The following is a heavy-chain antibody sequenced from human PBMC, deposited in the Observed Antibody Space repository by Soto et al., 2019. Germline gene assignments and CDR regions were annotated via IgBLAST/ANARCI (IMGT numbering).Heavy chain of an antibody. CDR1: GFTFSSYA. D-gene: IGHD3-10*01. V-gene: IGHV3-23*01. Sequence: EVQLLESGGGLVQPGGSLRLSCAASGFTFSSYAMTWVRQAPGKGLEWVSGISDSGGSTYYADSVKGRFTISRDNSKNTLYLQMNSLRAEDTAVYYCANRAFESVYRGGYYYYFDYWGQGTLVTVSS. CDR3: ANRAFESVYRGGYYYYFDY. CDR2: ISDSGGST. J-gene: IGHJ4*02.